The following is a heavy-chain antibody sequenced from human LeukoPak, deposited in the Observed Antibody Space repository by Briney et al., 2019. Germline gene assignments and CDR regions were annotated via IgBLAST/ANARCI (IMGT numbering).Heavy chain of an antibody. D-gene: IGHD3-22*01. Sequence: GGSLRLSCAASGSTFSSYAMSWVRQAPGKGLEWVSAISGSGGSTYYADSVKGRFTISRDNSKNTLYLQMNSLRAEDTAVYYCAKDHYDSSGYQNDFDYWGQGTLVTVSS. CDR3: AKDHYDSSGYQNDFDY. J-gene: IGHJ4*02. V-gene: IGHV3-23*01. CDR2: ISGSGGST. CDR1: GSTFSSYA.